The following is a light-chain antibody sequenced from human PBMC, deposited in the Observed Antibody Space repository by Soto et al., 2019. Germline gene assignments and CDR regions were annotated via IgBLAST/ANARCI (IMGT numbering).Light chain of an antibody. CDR3: CSYAGDSIVV. CDR1: NRDVGGYNY. V-gene: IGLV2-14*01. Sequence: QSALAQPASVSGSPGQSITISCAGTNRDVGGYNYVSWYQQYPGKAPKLIIYEVTYRPSGVSNRFSGSKSGNTASLTISGLQAEDEADYYCCSYAGDSIVVFGGGTKLTVL. CDR2: EVT. J-gene: IGLJ2*01.